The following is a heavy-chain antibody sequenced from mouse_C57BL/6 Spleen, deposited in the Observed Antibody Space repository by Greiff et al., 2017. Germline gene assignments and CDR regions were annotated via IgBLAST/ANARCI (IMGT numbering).Heavy chain of an antibody. Sequence: VQLQQPGAELVKPGASVKLSCKASGYTFTSYWMQWVKQRPGQGLEWIGEIDPSDSYTNYNQKFKGKATLTVDTSSSTAYMQLSSLTSEDSAVYYCARSYDGYDYFDYWGQGTTLTVSS. CDR3: ARSYDGYDYFDY. D-gene: IGHD2-3*01. CDR2: IDPSDSYT. J-gene: IGHJ2*01. CDR1: GYTFTSYW. V-gene: IGHV1-50*01.